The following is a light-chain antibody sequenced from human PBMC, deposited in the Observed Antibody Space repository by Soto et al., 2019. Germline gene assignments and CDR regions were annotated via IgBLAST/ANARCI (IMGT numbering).Light chain of an antibody. Sequence: EIVLTQSPGTLSLSPGERATLSCRASQSVSSSYLAWYQQKPGQAPRLLIYGASSRATGIPDRFSGSGSGTDFTLTISRLGPEDFSVYYCQQYASSSWTFGQGTKVDIK. J-gene: IGKJ1*01. CDR3: QQYASSSWT. V-gene: IGKV3-20*01. CDR1: QSVSSSY. CDR2: GAS.